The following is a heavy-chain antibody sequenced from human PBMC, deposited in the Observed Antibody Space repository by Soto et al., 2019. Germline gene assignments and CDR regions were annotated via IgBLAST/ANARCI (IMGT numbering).Heavy chain of an antibody. D-gene: IGHD3-22*01. CDR3: AGSSGYRLDAFDI. Sequence: SETLSLTCTVSGGSISSCGYYWSWIRHHPGKGLEWIGYIYYSGSTYYNPSLKSRVTISVDTSKNQFSLKLSSVTAADTAVYYCAGSSGYRLDAFDIWGQGTMVTVSS. CDR1: GGSISSCGYY. CDR2: IYYSGST. J-gene: IGHJ3*02. V-gene: IGHV4-31*03.